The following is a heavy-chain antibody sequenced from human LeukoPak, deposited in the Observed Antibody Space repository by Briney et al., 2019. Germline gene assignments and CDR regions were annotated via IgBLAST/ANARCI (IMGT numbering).Heavy chain of an antibody. V-gene: IGHV1-8*01. Sequence: ASVKVSCKASGYTLTSYDLNWVRQATGQRPEWMGWMSPNSGDTGYAQKFQDRVTMTRNTSISTAYMELSSLRSDDTAVYYCARGPPNWGYDYWGSGTLVTVSS. D-gene: IGHD7-27*01. CDR1: GYTLTSYD. J-gene: IGHJ4*02. CDR2: MSPNSGDT. CDR3: ARGPPNWGYDY.